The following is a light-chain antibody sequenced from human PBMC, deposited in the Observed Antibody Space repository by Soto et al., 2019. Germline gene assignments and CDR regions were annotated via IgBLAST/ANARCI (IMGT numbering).Light chain of an antibody. Sequence: QSALTQPPSASGSPGQSVTISCTGTNSDVGGYNYVSWYQQHPGKAPKLMIYELSKRPSGVPDRFSGFKSGNTASLTVSGLQAEDEADYYCSSYAGSTNFVVFGGGTKVTVL. CDR3: SSYAGSTNFVV. J-gene: IGLJ2*01. CDR1: NSDVGGYNY. V-gene: IGLV2-8*01. CDR2: ELS.